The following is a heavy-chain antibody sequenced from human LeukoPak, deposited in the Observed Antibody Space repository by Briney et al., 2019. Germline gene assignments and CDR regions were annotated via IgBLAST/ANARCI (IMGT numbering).Heavy chain of an antibody. CDR1: GFTFDDYA. CDR3: AKDIGCSGGSCYASWYYGMDV. Sequence: GGSLRLSCAASGFTFDDYAMHWVRQAPGKGLEWVSGISWNSGSIGYAYSVKGRFTISRDNAKNSLYLQMNSLRAEDTALYYCAKDIGCSGGSCYASWYYGMDVWGQGTTVTVSS. V-gene: IGHV3-9*01. CDR2: ISWNSGSI. J-gene: IGHJ6*02. D-gene: IGHD2-15*01.